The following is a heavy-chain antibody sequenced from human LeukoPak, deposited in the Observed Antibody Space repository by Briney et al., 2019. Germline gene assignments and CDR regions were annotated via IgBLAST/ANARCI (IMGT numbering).Heavy chain of an antibody. CDR3: ARLQVHCGGDCYTRWFDP. D-gene: IGHD2-21*02. CDR2: IYYSGST. J-gene: IGHJ5*02. Sequence: SETLSLTCTVSAGSVSSYYWSWIRQPPEKGLEWIAYIYYSGSTKYNPSLKSRVTLSLDRSKNQFSLKLRSVTAADTAVYYCARLQVHCGGDCYTRWFDPWGQGTLVTVSS. CDR1: AGSVSSYY. V-gene: IGHV4-59*08.